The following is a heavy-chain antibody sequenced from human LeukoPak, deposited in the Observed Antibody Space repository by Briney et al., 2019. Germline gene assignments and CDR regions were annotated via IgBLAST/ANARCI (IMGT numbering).Heavy chain of an antibody. CDR2: ISYSGST. Sequence: SETLSLTCSVSGASITNNTYYWGWFRQPPGKRLEWVGSISYSGSTYYNPSLKSRLTIFVDTSKNQFSLRLNSVTAADTAVYYCARVEGLGGRKIDYWGQGTLVTVSS. CDR3: ARVEGLGGRKIDY. J-gene: IGHJ4*02. D-gene: IGHD1-14*01. V-gene: IGHV4-39*07. CDR1: GASITNNTYY.